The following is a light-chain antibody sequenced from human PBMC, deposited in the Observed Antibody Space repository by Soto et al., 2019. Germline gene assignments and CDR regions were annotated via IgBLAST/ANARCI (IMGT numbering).Light chain of an antibody. V-gene: IGKV1-5*01. J-gene: IGKJ5*01. CDR2: DAS. CDR1: QSISSW. CDR3: HQYQTHTT. Sequence: DIQMTHSPSTLCGSVGDRVAISCRARQSISSWLAWYQQKPGKAPKVLIYDASSLGSGVPSRFSGSGSGTEFTLTISSLPPDDFATYFCHQYQTHTTFGQGTRLE.